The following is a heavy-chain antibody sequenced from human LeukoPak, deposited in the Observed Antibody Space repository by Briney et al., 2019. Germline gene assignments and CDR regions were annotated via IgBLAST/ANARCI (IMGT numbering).Heavy chain of an antibody. CDR2: LNWNGDNA. V-gene: IGHV3-20*04. CDR1: GFTFHDHG. Sequence: GGSLRLSCAASGFTFHDHGMSWVRQVPGKGLEWVSALNWNGDNAGYADSVKGRFTISRDNAKKSLYLQMNSLTAEDTAYYYCAREEGPYFDCWGQGTLVTVSS. CDR3: AREEGPYFDC. J-gene: IGHJ4*02.